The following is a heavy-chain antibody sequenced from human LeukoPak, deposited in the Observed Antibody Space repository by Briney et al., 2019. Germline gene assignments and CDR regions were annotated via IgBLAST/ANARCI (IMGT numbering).Heavy chain of an antibody. D-gene: IGHD3-10*01. CDR3: ARASWFGESTTDY. Sequence: SETLSLTCTVSGGSISSGRYYWSWSRQPAGKGLEWIGRIYTSGSTNYNPSLKSRVTISVDTSKNQFSLKLSSVTAADTAVYYCARASWFGESTTDYWGQGTLVTVSS. CDR2: IYTSGST. J-gene: IGHJ4*02. V-gene: IGHV4-61*02. CDR1: GGSISSGRYY.